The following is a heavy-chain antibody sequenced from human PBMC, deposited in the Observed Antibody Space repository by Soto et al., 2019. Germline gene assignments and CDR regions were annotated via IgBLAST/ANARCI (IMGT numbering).Heavy chain of an antibody. V-gene: IGHV3-7*03. CDR3: ARDMHAGFTHYFDP. CDR2: IKEDGSER. J-gene: IGHJ5*02. D-gene: IGHD1-26*01. CDR1: RFSFYTYW. Sequence: PEGCLRICSAVSRFSFYTYWMSWVRQAPGKGLEGLASIKEDGSERYYLDSVKGRVTISRDNAKDSLSLQMNSLRGEDTAVYYCARDMHAGFTHYFDPWGQGNLVTVSS.